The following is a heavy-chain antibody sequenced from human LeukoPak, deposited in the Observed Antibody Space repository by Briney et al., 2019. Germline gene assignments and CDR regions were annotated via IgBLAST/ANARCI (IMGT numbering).Heavy chain of an antibody. V-gene: IGHV1-2*02. J-gene: IGHJ4*02. D-gene: IGHD6-19*01. CDR1: GYTFTGYY. CDR2: INPNSGGT. Sequence: ASVTVSFKASGYTFTGYYMHWVRQAPGQGLEWMGWINPNSGGTNYAQKFQGRVTMTRDTSISTAYMELSRLRSDDTAVYYCAREILYGLVLGNFDYWGQGTLVTVSS. CDR3: AREILYGLVLGNFDY.